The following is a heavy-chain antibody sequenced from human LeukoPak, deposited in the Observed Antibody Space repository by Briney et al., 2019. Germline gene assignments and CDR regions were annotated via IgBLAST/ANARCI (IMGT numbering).Heavy chain of an antibody. CDR1: GFTSSSYW. V-gene: IGHV3-7*01. Sequence: GGSLRLSCAASGFTSSSYWMSWVRQAPGKGLEWVANIKQDGSEKYYVDSVKGRFTISRDNAKNSLYLQMNSLRAEDTAVYYCARPLERFLEWSSNWFDPWGQGTLVTVSS. J-gene: IGHJ5*02. D-gene: IGHD3-3*01. CDR3: ARPLERFLEWSSNWFDP. CDR2: IKQDGSEK.